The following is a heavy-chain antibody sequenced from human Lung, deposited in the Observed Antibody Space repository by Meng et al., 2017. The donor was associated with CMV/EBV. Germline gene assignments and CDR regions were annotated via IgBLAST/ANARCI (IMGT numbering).Heavy chain of an antibody. CDR3: ARDVPLVRGTGLYDH. CDR1: GFTFHDYA. V-gene: IGHV3-9*01. D-gene: IGHD1-26*01. J-gene: IGHJ5*02. Sequence: SLKISCAASGFTFHDYAMHWVRQAPGKGLEWVSAISWNSAGIHYADSVKGRFTISRDSAKNSLYLQMNSLRAEDTAVYYCARDVPLVRGTGLYDHWGQGTXVTVSS. CDR2: ISWNSAGI.